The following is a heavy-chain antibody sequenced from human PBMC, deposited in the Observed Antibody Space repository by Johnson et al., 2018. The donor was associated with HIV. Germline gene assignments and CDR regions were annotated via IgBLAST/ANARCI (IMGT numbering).Heavy chain of an antibody. J-gene: IGHJ3*02. CDR1: GFTFSSYA. Sequence: QVQLVESGGGVVQHGRSLRLSCAASGFTFSSYAMHWVRQAPGKGLEWVAVISYDGSNKYYADSVKGRFTISRDNSKNTLYLQMNSLRAEDTAVYYCARVRWVSKWLSYDAFDIWGQGTMVTVSS. CDR3: ARVRWVSKWLSYDAFDI. V-gene: IGHV3-30-3*01. D-gene: IGHD3-22*01. CDR2: ISYDGSNK.